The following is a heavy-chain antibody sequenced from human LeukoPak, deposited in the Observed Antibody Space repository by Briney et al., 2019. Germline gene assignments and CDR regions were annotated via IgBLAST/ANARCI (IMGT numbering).Heavy chain of an antibody. J-gene: IGHJ5*02. V-gene: IGHV3-11*01. CDR1: GLTFSDYY. Sequence: PGGSLRLSCAAYGLTFSDYYTSWVRQAPGKGLGWVSYISSRGSTKYYADSVKGRFTTSRDDAKSSLCLQMNSLRAEDTAVYYCARDDNWFDPWGQGTLVTVSS. CDR3: ARDDNWFDP. CDR2: ISSRGSTK.